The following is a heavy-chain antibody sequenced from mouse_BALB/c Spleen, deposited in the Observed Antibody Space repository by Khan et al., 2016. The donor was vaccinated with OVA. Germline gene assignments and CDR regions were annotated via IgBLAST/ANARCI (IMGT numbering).Heavy chain of an antibody. CDR2: IYPGNSDT. V-gene: IGHV1-5*01. CDR3: GRGGYSSFAY. CDR1: GYSFTSYL. J-gene: IGHJ3*01. D-gene: IGHD1-3*01. Sequence: VQLKQSGTVLARPGASVKMSCKASGYSFTSYLIHWVKQRPGQGLEWIGDIYPGNSDTTYNQKFKDKAKLTAGTSANTAYMELSSLTTEDSADYYCGRGGYSSFAYWGQGTLVTVSA.